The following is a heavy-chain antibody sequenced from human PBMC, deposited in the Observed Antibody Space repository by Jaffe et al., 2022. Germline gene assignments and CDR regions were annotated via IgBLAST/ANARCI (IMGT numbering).Heavy chain of an antibody. CDR3: ARGAYSSSWLHQLYYYYYMDV. J-gene: IGHJ6*03. Sequence: QVQLVQSGAEVKKPGASVKVSCKASGYTFTSYGISWVRQAPGQGLEWMGWISAYNGNTNYAQKLQGRVTMTTDTSTSTAYMELRSLRSDDTAVYYCARGAYSSSWLHQLYYYYYMDVWGKGTTVTVSS. V-gene: IGHV1-18*01. CDR1: GYTFTSYG. CDR2: ISAYNGNT. D-gene: IGHD6-13*01.